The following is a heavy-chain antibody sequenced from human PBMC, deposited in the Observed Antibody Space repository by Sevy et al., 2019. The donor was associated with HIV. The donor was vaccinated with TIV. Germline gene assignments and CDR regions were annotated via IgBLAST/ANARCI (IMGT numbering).Heavy chain of an antibody. Sequence: GESLKISCAASGFTFSNYAMSWVRQAPGKGLEWVSTITSAANIYYADSAKGRFTISRDNAKNTLYMQVNSLRAEDTAVYFCAKIASSSWSFDYWGQGTLVTVSS. D-gene: IGHD6-13*01. CDR2: ITSAANI. CDR1: GFTFSNYA. CDR3: AKIASSSWSFDY. J-gene: IGHJ4*02. V-gene: IGHV3-23*01.